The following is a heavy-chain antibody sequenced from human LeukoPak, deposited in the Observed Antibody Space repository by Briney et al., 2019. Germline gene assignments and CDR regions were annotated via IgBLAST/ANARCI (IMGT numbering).Heavy chain of an antibody. J-gene: IGHJ5*02. Sequence: PGGSLRLSCVASGFTFSTYSMNWVRQAPGKGLEWVSSISSSSNYKYYADSVKGRFTISRDNAKNSLFLQINSLRAEDTAVYYCARDGGYCSGGSCNNWFDPWGQGTLVTVSS. CDR1: GFTFSTYS. CDR2: ISSSSNYK. D-gene: IGHD2-15*01. V-gene: IGHV3-21*01. CDR3: ARDGGYCSGGSCNNWFDP.